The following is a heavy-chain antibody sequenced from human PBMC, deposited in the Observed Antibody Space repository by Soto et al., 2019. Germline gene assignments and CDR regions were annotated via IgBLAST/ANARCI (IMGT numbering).Heavy chain of an antibody. D-gene: IGHD6-19*01. CDR2: IGGSGGST. Sequence: DVQLLESGGGLVQPGGSLRLSCVASGFSSYAMSWVRQAPGKGLEWVSAIGGSGGSTYYADSVKGRFTISRDNSKNTLYLQMNSPRVEDTAVSYCAKASAAGSGYDVFDFWGQGTMVTVSS. CDR1: GFSSYA. J-gene: IGHJ3*01. V-gene: IGHV3-23*01. CDR3: AKASAAGSGYDVFDF.